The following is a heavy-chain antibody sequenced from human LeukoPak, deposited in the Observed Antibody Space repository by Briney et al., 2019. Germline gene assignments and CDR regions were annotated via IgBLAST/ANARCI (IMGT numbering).Heavy chain of an antibody. CDR3: MTAAGYNFGQY. J-gene: IGHJ4*02. D-gene: IGHD5-18*01. V-gene: IGHV3-53*01. CDR2: LYIGGNT. CDR1: GLTVNNNY. Sequence: PGGSLRLSCAASGLTVNNNYMNWVRQAPGKGLEWVSALYIGGNTYYADPVRGRFTISRDNSKNTLYLQMNSLRAEDTAIYYCMTAAGYNFGQYWGQGTLVTVSS.